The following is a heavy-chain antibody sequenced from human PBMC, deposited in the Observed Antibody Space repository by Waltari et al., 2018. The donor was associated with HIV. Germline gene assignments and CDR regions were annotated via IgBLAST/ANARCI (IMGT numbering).Heavy chain of an antibody. J-gene: IGHJ4*02. V-gene: IGHV3-74*01. D-gene: IGHD4-17*01. Sequence: EVQLVESGGGLVPPGGSLRLSCAACGFTFSSHWMHWVRPAPGKGLVLVSRINSDGSSTSYADSVKGRFTISRDNAKNTLYLQMNSLRAEDTAVYYCARTHDDYGDFHYFDYWGQGTLVTVSS. CDR2: INSDGSST. CDR1: GFTFSSHW. CDR3: ARTHDDYGDFHYFDY.